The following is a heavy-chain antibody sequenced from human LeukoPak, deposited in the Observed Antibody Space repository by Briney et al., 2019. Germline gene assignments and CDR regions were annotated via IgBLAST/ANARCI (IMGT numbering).Heavy chain of an antibody. J-gene: IGHJ4*02. CDR2: IYSGGST. CDR3: ALQNDSSPFDY. CDR1: GFTVSGNY. D-gene: IGHD3-22*01. Sequence: GGSLRLSCAASGFTVSGNYMSWVSQAPGKWLEWVSVIYSGGSTDYADSVKGRFTISRDNSKNTLYLQMNSLRAEDTAVYYCALQNDSSPFDYWGQGTLVTVSS. V-gene: IGHV3-53*01.